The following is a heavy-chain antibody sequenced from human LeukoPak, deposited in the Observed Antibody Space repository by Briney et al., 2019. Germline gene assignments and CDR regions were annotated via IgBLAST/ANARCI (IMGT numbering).Heavy chain of an antibody. Sequence: GASVKVSWKASGGTFSSYAISWVRQAPGQGLEWMGGIIPIFGTANYAQKFQGRVTITADESTSTAYMELSSLRSEDTAVYYCARSRSIMITFGGVIVPQSAAFDIWGQGTMVTVSS. J-gene: IGHJ3*02. V-gene: IGHV1-69*01. CDR1: GGTFSSYA. CDR3: ARSRSIMITFGGVIVPQSAAFDI. CDR2: IIPIFGTA. D-gene: IGHD3-16*02.